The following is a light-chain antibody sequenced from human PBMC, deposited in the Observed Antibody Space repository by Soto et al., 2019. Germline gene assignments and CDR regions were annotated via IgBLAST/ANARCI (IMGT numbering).Light chain of an antibody. V-gene: IGKV4-1*01. CDR2: WAS. Sequence: DIVMTQSPDSLAVSPGERATINFKSSQIVLFTSNNKNYLAWYQQKPGQTPKLLIYWASLRESGLHDRFSGSGSGTDFTLTISSLQAEDVAVYYCQPYYSLIAFGPWQRVETK. J-gene: IGKJ5*01. CDR3: QPYYSLIA. CDR1: QIVLFTSNNKNY.